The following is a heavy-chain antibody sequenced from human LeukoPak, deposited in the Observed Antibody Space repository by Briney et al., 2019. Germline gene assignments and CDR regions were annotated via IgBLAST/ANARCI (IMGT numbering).Heavy chain of an antibody. J-gene: IGHJ4*02. D-gene: IGHD3-10*01. CDR1: GFTFDNYA. V-gene: IGHV3-9*01. CDR2: IARNNGNT. Sequence: GGSLRLYCAASGFTFDNYAMHWVRQAQGQGLEWVSGIARNNGNTAYADSVKGRFTISRDNAENSLYLQMNSLTPEDTAFYFCAKDMNSFGSGSSYNPWGPFDSWGQGTLVTVSS. CDR3: AKDMNSFGSGSSYNPWGPFDS.